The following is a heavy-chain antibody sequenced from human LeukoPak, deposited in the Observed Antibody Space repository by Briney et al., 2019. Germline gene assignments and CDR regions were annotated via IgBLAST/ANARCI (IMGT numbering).Heavy chain of an antibody. D-gene: IGHD2/OR15-2a*01. CDR2: IWYDGSNK. CDR1: GFTFSSYG. V-gene: IGHV3-33*06. J-gene: IGHJ3*01. Sequence: GGSLRLSSAASGFTFSSYGMHCVRQTPGKGVGWVSVIWYDGSNKYSADSVKGRFTISRDNSKNTLYLQMNSRRAEDTAVYYCAKDPRAGDSIGWGQGTMVTVSS. CDR3: AKDPRAGDSIG.